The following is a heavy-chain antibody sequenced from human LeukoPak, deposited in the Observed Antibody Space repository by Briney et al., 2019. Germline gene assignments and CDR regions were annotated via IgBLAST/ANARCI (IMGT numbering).Heavy chain of an antibody. V-gene: IGHV4-39*07. Sequence: PSETLSLTCTVSGGSISSSSYYWGWIRQPPGKGLEWIGSIYYSGSTYYNPSLKSRVTISVDTSKNQFSLKLSSVTAADTAVYYCAKVGPYSGGWTFYYFDYWGQGTLVTVSS. D-gene: IGHD6-19*01. CDR2: IYYSGST. CDR3: AKVGPYSGGWTFYYFDY. CDR1: GGSISSSSYY. J-gene: IGHJ4*02.